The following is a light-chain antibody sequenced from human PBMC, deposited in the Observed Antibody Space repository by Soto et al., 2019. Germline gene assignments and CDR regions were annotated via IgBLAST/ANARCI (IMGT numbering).Light chain of an antibody. CDR1: QSVSSY. CDR2: DAS. J-gene: IGKJ5*01. V-gene: IGKV3-11*01. Sequence: IVLAQSAANLSLSPGERSTLWCMSSQSVSSYLACYQQKPGQAPRLLIYDASNRATGIPARFSGSGSGTDFTLTFAVSQSEQFAVYIYQHYCNCAAITFRQGTRLETK. CDR3: QHYCNCAAIT.